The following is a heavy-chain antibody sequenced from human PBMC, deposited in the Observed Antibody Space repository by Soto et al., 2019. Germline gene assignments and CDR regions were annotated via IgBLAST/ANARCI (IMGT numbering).Heavy chain of an antibody. J-gene: IGHJ6*02. CDR2: ISYDGSNK. D-gene: IGHD1-26*01. Sequence: QVQLVESGGGVVQPGRSLRLSCAASGFTFSSYGMHWVRQAPGKGLEWVAVISYDGSNKYYADSVKGRFTISRDNSKNTLYLQMNSLRAEDTAVYYRAKDREIAEYYYYGMDVWGQGTTVTVSS. CDR3: AKDREIAEYYYYGMDV. V-gene: IGHV3-30*18. CDR1: GFTFSSYG.